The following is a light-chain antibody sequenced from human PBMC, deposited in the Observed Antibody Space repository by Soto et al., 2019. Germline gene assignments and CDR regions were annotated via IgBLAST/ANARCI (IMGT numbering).Light chain of an antibody. CDR3: QQYGDSPLT. V-gene: IGKV3-20*01. CDR2: GAS. J-gene: IGKJ4*01. Sequence: EKVLTQSPGTLSLSPGERATLSCRASQTVSGSYVAWYQQKPGQTPRLLIYGASSRATGIPDRFSGSGSGPDFTLTISRLEPEDFAVYHCQQYGDSPLTFGGGTKVEIK. CDR1: QTVSGSY.